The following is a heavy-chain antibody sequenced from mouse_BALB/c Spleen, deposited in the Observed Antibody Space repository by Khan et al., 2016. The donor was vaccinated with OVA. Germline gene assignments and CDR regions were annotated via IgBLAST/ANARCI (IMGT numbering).Heavy chain of an antibody. CDR3: AIVDGGDFDY. D-gene: IGHD2-3*01. CDR2: ISYSGNT. J-gene: IGHJ2*02. V-gene: IGHV3-2*02. Sequence: EVQLVESGPGLVKPSQSLSLTCTVTGYSITSDYAWNWIRQFPGNKLEWMGFISYSGNTKYNPSLKSRFSITRDTSKNQFFLQLNSVTTEDTAKYYFAIVDGGDFDYWGQGTSLTVSS. CDR1: GYSITSDYA.